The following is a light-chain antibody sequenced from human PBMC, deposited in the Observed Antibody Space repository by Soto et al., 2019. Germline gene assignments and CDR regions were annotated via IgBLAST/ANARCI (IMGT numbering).Light chain of an antibody. CDR2: GAS. CDR3: QHDSIWLWT. Sequence: EIVMTQSPATLSVSPGERATLSCRASQSVSSKLAWYQQKPGQGPRLLIYGASSRATGIPARFSGSGSETEFTLTISSLQSEDFAVYYCQHDSIWLWTFGQGTKVDIK. J-gene: IGKJ1*01. CDR1: QSVSSK. V-gene: IGKV3-15*01.